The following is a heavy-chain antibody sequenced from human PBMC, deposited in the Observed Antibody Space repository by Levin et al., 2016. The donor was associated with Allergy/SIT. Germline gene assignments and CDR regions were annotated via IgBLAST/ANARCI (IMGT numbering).Heavy chain of an antibody. CDR3: VRDITAISVATIAKHAFDI. CDR2: INTNNGNR. V-gene: IGHV1-18*01. J-gene: IGHJ3*02. Sequence: ASVKVSCKTSGYIFATYGISWVRQAPGQGLEWMGWINTNNGNRKYAQKFQGRVTLTTDTSARTAYMDLRSLKFDDTATYYCVRDITAISVATIAKHAFDIWGQGTLVTVSS. CDR1: GYIFATYG. D-gene: IGHD2-21*01.